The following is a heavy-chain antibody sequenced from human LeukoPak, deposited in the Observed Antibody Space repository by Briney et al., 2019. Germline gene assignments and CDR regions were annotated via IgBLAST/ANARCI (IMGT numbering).Heavy chain of an antibody. Sequence: GGSLRLSCAASGFSFDDFAMQWDRQAPGSGLEWVSGISWNSGSITYADSVKGRFTISRDNAKSSLYLQMDSLRTEDTALYYCAKGDWLDYWGQGTLVTVSS. V-gene: IGHV3-9*01. CDR2: ISWNSGSI. CDR1: GFSFDDFA. J-gene: IGHJ4*02. D-gene: IGHD1-26*01. CDR3: AKGDWLDY.